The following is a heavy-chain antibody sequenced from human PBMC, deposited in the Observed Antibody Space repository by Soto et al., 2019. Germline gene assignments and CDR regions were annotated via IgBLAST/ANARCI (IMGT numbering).Heavy chain of an antibody. Sequence: PGGSLRLSCAASGFTFSSYAMSWVRQAPGKGLEWVSAISGSGGSTYYADSVKGRFTISRDNSKNTLYLQMNSLRAEDTAVYYCAEEQQQITFGGVIGYFDYWGQGTLVTVSS. D-gene: IGHD3-16*02. V-gene: IGHV3-23*01. CDR2: ISGSGGST. CDR1: GFTFSSYA. J-gene: IGHJ4*02. CDR3: AEEQQQITFGGVIGYFDY.